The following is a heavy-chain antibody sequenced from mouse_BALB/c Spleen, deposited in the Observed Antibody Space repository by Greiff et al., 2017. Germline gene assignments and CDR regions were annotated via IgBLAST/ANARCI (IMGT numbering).Heavy chain of an antibody. J-gene: IGHJ3*01. V-gene: IGHV1-9*01. CDR3: ARTGDGTGGFAY. CDR1: GYTFSSYW. D-gene: IGHD2-1*01. CDR2: ILPGSGST. Sequence: VQLQQSGAELMKPGASVKISCKATGYTFSSYWIEWVKQRPGHGPEWIGEILPGSGSTNYNEKFKGKATFTAETSSNTAYIQLSSLTSEDSAVYYCARTGDGTGGFAYWGQGTLVTVSA.